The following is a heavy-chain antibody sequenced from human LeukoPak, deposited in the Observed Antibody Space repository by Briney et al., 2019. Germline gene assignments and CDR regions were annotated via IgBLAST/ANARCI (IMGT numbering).Heavy chain of an antibody. CDR1: GFTVSSNY. CDR2: IYGGGDT. CDR3: ARDLGYTYGTPLGY. Sequence: GGSVRLSCAASGFTVSSNYMSWVRQAPGKGLEWVSVIYGGGDTYYADSVKGRFTISRDSSENTLYLQMNSLRAGDTAVYYCARDLGYTYGTPLGYWGQGTLVTVSS. D-gene: IGHD5-18*01. V-gene: IGHV3-66*01. J-gene: IGHJ4*02.